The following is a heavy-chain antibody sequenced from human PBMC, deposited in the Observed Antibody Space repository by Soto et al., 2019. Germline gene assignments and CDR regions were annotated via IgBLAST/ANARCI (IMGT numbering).Heavy chain of an antibody. CDR1: SASLSSSTYD. J-gene: IGHJ4*02. CDR2: IYYSGNT. CDR3: ASSSPFHY. Sequence: ASETLSLTCSVSSASLSSSTYDWGWIRQPPGRGPEWIGSIYYSGNTYYKPSLKSRVSISIDTSRNQFSLKLTSVTAADTGVYYCASSSPFHYWGPGILVTVSS. V-gene: IGHV4-39*01. D-gene: IGHD6-6*01.